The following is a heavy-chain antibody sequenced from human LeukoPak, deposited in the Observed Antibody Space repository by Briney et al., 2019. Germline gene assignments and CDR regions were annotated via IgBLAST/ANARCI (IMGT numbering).Heavy chain of an antibody. D-gene: IGHD5-12*01. J-gene: IGHJ6*03. Sequence: VASVKVSCKASGGTFSSYAISWVRQAPGQGLEWMGGIIPIFGTANYAQKFQGRVTITTDESTSTAYMELSSLRSGDTAVYYCARSSWAGYPYYYYMDVWGKGTTVTVSS. CDR2: IIPIFGTA. V-gene: IGHV1-69*05. CDR3: ARSSWAGYPYYYYMDV. CDR1: GGTFSSYA.